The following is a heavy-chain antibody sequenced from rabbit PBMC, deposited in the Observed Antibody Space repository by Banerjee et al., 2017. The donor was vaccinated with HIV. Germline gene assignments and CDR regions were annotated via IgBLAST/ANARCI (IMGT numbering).Heavy chain of an antibody. V-gene: IGHV1S40*01. CDR3: ARDYVDSSGGL. CDR1: GIDFSSGYY. J-gene: IGHJ3*01. Sequence: QSLEESGGDLVKPGASPTLTCKASGIDFSSGYYMWWVRQAPGKGLEWIGCIGFGGSGTTVYASWAKGRFTISKTSSTTVTLQVASLTDADTATYFCARDYVDSSGGLWGQGTLVTVS. CDR2: IGFGGSGTT. D-gene: IGHD8-1*01.